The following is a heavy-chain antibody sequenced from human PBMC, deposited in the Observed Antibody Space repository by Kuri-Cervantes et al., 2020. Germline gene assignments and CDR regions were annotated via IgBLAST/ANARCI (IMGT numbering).Heavy chain of an antibody. D-gene: IGHD2-2*01. Sequence: GSLRLSCTVSGGSISSSSYYWGWIRQPPGKGLEWIGSIYYSGSTYYNPSLKSRVTISVDTSKNQFSLKLSSVTAADTAVYYCVRVASNLLPAAAFDYWGQGTLVTVSS. V-gene: IGHV4-39*07. CDR3: VRVASNLLPAAAFDY. CDR2: IYYSGST. CDR1: GGSISSSSYY. J-gene: IGHJ4*02.